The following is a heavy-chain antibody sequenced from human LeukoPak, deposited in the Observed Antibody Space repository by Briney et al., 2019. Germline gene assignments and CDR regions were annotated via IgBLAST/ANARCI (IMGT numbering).Heavy chain of an antibody. J-gene: IGHJ5*02. Sequence: PSETLSLTCTVSGGSINNYHWGWIRQPPAKGLEWIGYIYYSGSTNYNPSLKSRVTISVDTSKNQFSLKLSSVTAADTAVYYCARDRDSSSWYGGWFDPWGQGTLVTVSS. CDR3: ARDRDSSSWYGGWFDP. V-gene: IGHV4-59*01. D-gene: IGHD6-13*01. CDR2: IYYSGST. CDR1: GGSINNYH.